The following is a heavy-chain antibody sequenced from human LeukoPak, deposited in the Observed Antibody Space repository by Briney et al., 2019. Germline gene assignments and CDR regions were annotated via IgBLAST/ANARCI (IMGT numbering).Heavy chain of an antibody. CDR2: IHTSGSN. Sequence: PSETLSLTCAVSGVSISPYYWAWIRQPPGKGLEWIGYIHTSGSNNQYPSLKSRVTISVDKSKNHFSLRLTSVTAADTAVYYCARLSAAVHLGAFDLWGKGTMVTVSS. D-gene: IGHD3-3*01. J-gene: IGHJ3*01. CDR3: ARLSAAVHLGAFDL. CDR1: GVSISPYY. V-gene: IGHV4-4*09.